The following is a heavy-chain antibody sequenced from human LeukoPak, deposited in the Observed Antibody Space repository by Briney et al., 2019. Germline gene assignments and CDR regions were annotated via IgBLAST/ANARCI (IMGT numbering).Heavy chain of an antibody. J-gene: IGHJ4*02. Sequence: PGGSLRLSCAASGFTFNSYWMSWVRQAPGKGLEWVANIKQDGSEKYYVDSVKGRFTISRDNAKNSLYLQMNSLRAEDTAVYYCARVSKVGATIGRYFDYWGQGTLVTVSS. V-gene: IGHV3-7*01. CDR3: ARVSKVGATIGRYFDY. D-gene: IGHD1-26*01. CDR1: GFTFNSYW. CDR2: IKQDGSEK.